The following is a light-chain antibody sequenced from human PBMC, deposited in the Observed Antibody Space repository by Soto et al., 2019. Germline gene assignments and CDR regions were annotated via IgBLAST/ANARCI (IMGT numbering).Light chain of an antibody. Sequence: QSVLTQSASVSGSPGQSITISCTGTSSDVGKYNLVSWYQQHPGKAPKLIVYEANKRPSGVSNRFSGSKSGNTASLTISGLQAEDEADYHCCSYAGSSTLWVFGGGTKLHRP. CDR3: CSYAGSSTLWV. CDR1: SSDVGKYNL. CDR2: EAN. V-gene: IGLV2-23*02. J-gene: IGLJ3*02.